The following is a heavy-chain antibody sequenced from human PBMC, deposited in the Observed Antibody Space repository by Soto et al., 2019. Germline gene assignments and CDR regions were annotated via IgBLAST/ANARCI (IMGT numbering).Heavy chain of an antibody. CDR2: VHGGGVTT. CDR1: GFTFSNYA. D-gene: IGHD1-1*01. CDR3: TRLPTITTGASDY. J-gene: IGHJ4*02. V-gene: IGHV3-23*01. Sequence: EVQLLESGGGLVQPGGSLRLSCAASGFTFSNYAMSWVRQAPGKGLEWVSAVHGGGVTTFYADSVKGRFTISRDNSKNTLSLEMISLRAEDTAVYYCTRLPTITTGASDYWGQGTLVTVSS.